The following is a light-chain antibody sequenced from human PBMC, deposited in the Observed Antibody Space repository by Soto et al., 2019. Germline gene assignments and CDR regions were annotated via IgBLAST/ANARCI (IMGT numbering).Light chain of an antibody. CDR3: QQSSNVPLT. J-gene: IGKJ4*01. CDR2: AAS. Sequence: DMQMTQSPSSLSATVGDSVTISCRASQSITTLLNWYQKKPGKAPNLLIYAASSLRSGVPSRFSGAGSGTEFSLTISALQPEDFASYFCQQSSNVPLTFGGGTKVAIK. CDR1: QSITTL. V-gene: IGKV1-39*01.